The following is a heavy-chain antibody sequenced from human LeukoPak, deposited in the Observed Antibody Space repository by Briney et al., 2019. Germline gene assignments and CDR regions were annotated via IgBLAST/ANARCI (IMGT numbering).Heavy chain of an antibody. CDR1: GGSFSGYY. V-gene: IGHV4-34*01. J-gene: IGHJ3*02. CDR3: ARGKRVGASGGDAFDI. D-gene: IGHD1-26*01. CDR2: INHSGST. Sequence: SETLSLTCAVYGGSFSGYYWSWIRQPPGKGLEWIGEINHSGSTNYNPSLKSRVTISVDTSKNQFSLKPSSVTAADTAVYYCARGKRVGASGGDAFDIWGQGTMVTVSS.